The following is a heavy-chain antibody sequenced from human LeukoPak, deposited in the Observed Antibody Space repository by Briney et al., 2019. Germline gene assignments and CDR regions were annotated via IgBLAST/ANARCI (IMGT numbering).Heavy chain of an antibody. V-gene: IGHV3-43D*03. CDR3: AKDSVAVTGTGNIDY. CDR2: ISWDGGSS. D-gene: IGHD6-19*01. Sequence: PGGSLRLSCAASGFTFDDYAMHWVRQAPGKGLEWVSLISWDGGSSYYADSVKGRFTISRDNGKNSLYLQMNSLRAEDTALYYCAKDSVAVTGTGNIDYWGQGTLVTVSS. J-gene: IGHJ4*02. CDR1: GFTFDDYA.